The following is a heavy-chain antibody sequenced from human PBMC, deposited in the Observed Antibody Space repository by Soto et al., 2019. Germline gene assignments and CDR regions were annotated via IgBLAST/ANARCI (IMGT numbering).Heavy chain of an antibody. CDR2: MNPNSGNT. V-gene: IGHV1-8*01. D-gene: IGHD6-13*01. CDR3: AREHSSSWRFDY. J-gene: IGHJ4*02. Sequence: ASVTVSCTASGYTFTSYDINWVRQATGQGLEWMGWMNPNSGNTGYAQKFQGRVTMTRNTSISTAYMELSSLRSEDTAVYYCAREHSSSWRFDYWGQGTLVTVSS. CDR1: GYTFTSYD.